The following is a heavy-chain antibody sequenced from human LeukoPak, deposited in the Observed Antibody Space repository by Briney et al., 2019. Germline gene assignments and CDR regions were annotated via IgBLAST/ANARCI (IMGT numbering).Heavy chain of an antibody. D-gene: IGHD2-2*01. CDR2: ISASGGTT. V-gene: IGHV3-23*01. J-gene: IGHJ5*02. CDR3: AEYSREYCILTSCPNWIDP. CDR1: SFTFSSYA. Sequence: PGGSLRLSCAASSFTFSSYAMSWARQAPGKGLEWVSAISASGGTTYYADSVKGRFTISRDNSKNTLSLQLSSLRAEHLRADDSAEYSREYCILTSCPNWIDPWGQGTLVTVSS.